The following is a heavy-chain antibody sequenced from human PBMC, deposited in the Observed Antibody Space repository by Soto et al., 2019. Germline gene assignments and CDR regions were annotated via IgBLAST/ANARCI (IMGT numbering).Heavy chain of an antibody. CDR1: GLSVSTSY. D-gene: IGHD3-10*01. Sequence: EVQLVESGGGLVQPGGSLRLSCAASGLSVSTSYMNWVRKAPGKGLEWVSIIYSGDSTYYADSVKGRFIISRDNSKNTVYLQMNSLRAEDTAVYYCARVGGFYFDYWGQGTLVTVSS. V-gene: IGHV3-66*01. CDR2: IYSGDST. CDR3: ARVGGFYFDY. J-gene: IGHJ4*02.